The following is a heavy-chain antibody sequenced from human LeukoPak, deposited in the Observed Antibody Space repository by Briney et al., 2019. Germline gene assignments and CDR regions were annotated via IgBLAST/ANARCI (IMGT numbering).Heavy chain of an antibody. Sequence: GGSLRLSCAASGFTFSSYSMNWVRQAPGKGLEWVSVISGSGGSTYYADSVKGRFTISRDNSKNTLYLQMNSLRAEDTAVYYCASSGVRRDYWGQGTLVTVSS. CDR3: ASSGVRRDY. CDR1: GFTFSSYS. D-gene: IGHD3-10*01. CDR2: ISGSGGST. J-gene: IGHJ4*02. V-gene: IGHV3-23*01.